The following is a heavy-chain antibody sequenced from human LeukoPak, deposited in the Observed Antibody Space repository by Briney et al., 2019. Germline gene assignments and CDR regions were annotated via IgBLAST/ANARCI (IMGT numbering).Heavy chain of an antibody. CDR1: GFTFDDYA. V-gene: IGHV3-9*01. Sequence: GRSLRLSCAASGFTFDDYAMHWVRQAPGKGLEWVSGISWNSGSIGYADSVKGRFTISRDNAKNSLYLQMNSLRAEDTAVYYCAREGYYYYYMDVWGKGTTVTVSS. J-gene: IGHJ6*03. CDR3: AREGYYYYYMDV. CDR2: ISWNSGSI.